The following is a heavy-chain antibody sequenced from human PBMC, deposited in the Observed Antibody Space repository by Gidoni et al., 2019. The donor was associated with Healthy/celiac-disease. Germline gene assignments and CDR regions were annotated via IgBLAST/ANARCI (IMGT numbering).Heavy chain of an antibody. CDR1: GFTFSHAW. V-gene: IGHV3-15*07. CDR2: IKSKTDGWTT. Sequence: EVQLVESGGGLVKPWGSLRLSCAASGFTFSHAWMNWVRQAPGKGRAWVGRIKSKTDGWTTDYAAPVKGRFTISRDDSKNTLYLQMNSLKTEDTAVYYCTTDVAAPRYYYMDVWGKGTTVTVSS. CDR3: TTDVAAPRYYYMDV. D-gene: IGHD2-15*01. J-gene: IGHJ6*03.